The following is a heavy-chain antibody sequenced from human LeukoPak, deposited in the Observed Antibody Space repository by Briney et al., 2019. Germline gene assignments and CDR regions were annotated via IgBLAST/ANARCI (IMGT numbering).Heavy chain of an antibody. D-gene: IGHD3-22*01. CDR2: ISAYNGNT. CDR1: GYTFTSYG. V-gene: IGHV1-18*01. CDR3: ARGFTNYYDSSGYY. J-gene: IGHJ4*02. Sequence: GASVKVSCKASGYTFTSYGISWVRQAPGQGLEWMGWISAYNGNTNYAQKLQGRVTMTTDTSTSTAYVELRSLRSDDTAVYYCARGFTNYYDSSGYYWGQGTLVTVSS.